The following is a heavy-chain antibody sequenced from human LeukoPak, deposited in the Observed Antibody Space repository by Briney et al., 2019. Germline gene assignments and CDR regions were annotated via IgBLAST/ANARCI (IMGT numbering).Heavy chain of an antibody. Sequence: SVKVSCKASGGTFSSYAISWVRQAPGQGLEWMGRIIPILGIANYAQKFQGRVTITADKSTSTAYMELSSLRSEDTAVYYCARPEVAATNYYGMDVWGQGTTVTVSS. CDR2: IIPILGIA. J-gene: IGHJ6*02. V-gene: IGHV1-69*04. CDR3: ARPEVAATNYYGMDV. CDR1: GGTFSSYA. D-gene: IGHD2-15*01.